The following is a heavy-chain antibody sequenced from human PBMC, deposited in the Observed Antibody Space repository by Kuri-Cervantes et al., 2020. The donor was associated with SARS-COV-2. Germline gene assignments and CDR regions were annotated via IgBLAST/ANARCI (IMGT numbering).Heavy chain of an antibody. J-gene: IGHJ4*02. CDR3: ARHDY. V-gene: IGHV4-39*01. CDR1: GGSISSGGYY. Sequence: SETLSLTCTVSGGSISSGGYYWGWIRQPPGKGLEFIGTIYYDGRTYYNTSLKSRVTISVDTSKNQFSLKLSSVTAVDTAVYYCARHDYWGQGTLVTVSS. CDR2: IYYDGRT.